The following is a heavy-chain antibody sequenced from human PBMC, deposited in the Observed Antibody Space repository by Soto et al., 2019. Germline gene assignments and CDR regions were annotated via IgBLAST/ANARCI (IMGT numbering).Heavy chain of an antibody. CDR3: AKDIGRYCSGGSCYSPYYYYYGMDV. J-gene: IGHJ6*02. V-gene: IGHV3-43*01. CDR1: GFTFDDYT. Sequence: GGSLRLSCAASGFTFDDYTMHWVRQAPGKGLEWVSLISWDGGSTYYADSVKGRFTISRDNSKNSLYLQMNSLRTEDTALYYCAKDIGRYCSGGSCYSPYYYYYGMDVWGQGTTVTVSS. D-gene: IGHD2-15*01. CDR2: ISWDGGST.